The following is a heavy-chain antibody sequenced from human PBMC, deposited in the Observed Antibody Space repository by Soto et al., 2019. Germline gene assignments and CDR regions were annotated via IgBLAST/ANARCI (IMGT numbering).Heavy chain of an antibody. CDR1: GFSVSDHF. D-gene: IGHD1-20*01. CDR3: ASSITQMLTD. Sequence: EVQLVESGGGLVQSGGSLRLPCTASGFSVSDHFMDWVRQTPGKGLEWLGQITNRATGDTTFYAASVKGRFTVSKDESRNSLYLQMNSLKTEDTAVYYCASSITQMLTDWGQGTLVAVAS. CDR2: ITNRATGDTT. V-gene: IGHV3-72*01. J-gene: IGHJ4*02.